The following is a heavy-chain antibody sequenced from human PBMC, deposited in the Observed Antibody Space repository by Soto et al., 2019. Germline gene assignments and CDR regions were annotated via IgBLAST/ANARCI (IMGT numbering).Heavy chain of an antibody. CDR3: AKGAPYSSSPGSYLDY. V-gene: IGHV3-30*18. Sequence: PGGSLRLSCAASGFTFSSYGMHWVRQAPGKGLEWVAVISYDGSNKCYADSVKGRFTISRDNSKNTLYLQMNSLRAEDTAVYYCAKGAPYSSSPGSYLDYWGQGT. D-gene: IGHD6-6*01. CDR1: GFTFSSYG. J-gene: IGHJ4*02. CDR2: ISYDGSNK.